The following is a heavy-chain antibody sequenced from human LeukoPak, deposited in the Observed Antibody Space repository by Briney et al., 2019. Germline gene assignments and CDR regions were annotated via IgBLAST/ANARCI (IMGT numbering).Heavy chain of an antibody. J-gene: IGHJ6*03. CDR3: ARVLGAPGSCYMDV. Sequence: SETLSLTCTVSGGSISNSYWSWIRQPPGKGLEWIGLIYTSGNTDKNPFLKSRVTISVDMSKNQFSLRLSSVTAADTAVYYCARVLGAPGSCYMDVWGKGTTVTVSS. V-gene: IGHV4-4*09. CDR1: GGSISNSY. D-gene: IGHD3-16*01. CDR2: IYTSGNT.